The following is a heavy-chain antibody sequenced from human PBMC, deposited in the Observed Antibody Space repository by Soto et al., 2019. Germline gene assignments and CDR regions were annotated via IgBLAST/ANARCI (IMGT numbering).Heavy chain of an antibody. V-gene: IGHV3-23*01. Sequence: PGGSLRLSCAASGFTFSSYAMSWVRQAPGKGLEWVSAISGSGGSTYYADSVKGRFTISRDNSKNTLYLQMNSLRAEDTAVYYCAKDRKYDFWSGYSGYMDVWGKGTTVTVSS. CDR1: GFTFSSYA. CDR2: ISGSGGST. J-gene: IGHJ6*03. CDR3: AKDRKYDFWSGYSGYMDV. D-gene: IGHD3-3*01.